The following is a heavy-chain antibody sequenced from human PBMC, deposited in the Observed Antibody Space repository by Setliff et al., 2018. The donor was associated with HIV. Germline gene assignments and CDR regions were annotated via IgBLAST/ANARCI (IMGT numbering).Heavy chain of an antibody. D-gene: IGHD3-3*01. V-gene: IGHV4-59*01. Sequence: KPSETLSLTCTVSGGSISSYYWSWIRQPPGKGLEWIGYIYYSGSTNYNPSLKSRVTISVDTSKNQFSLKLSSVTAADTAVYYCARGSHASFWTGYGEMYFDPWGQGTQVTVSS. CDR1: GGSISSYY. CDR3: ARGSHASFWTGYGEMYFDP. J-gene: IGHJ5*02. CDR2: IYYSGST.